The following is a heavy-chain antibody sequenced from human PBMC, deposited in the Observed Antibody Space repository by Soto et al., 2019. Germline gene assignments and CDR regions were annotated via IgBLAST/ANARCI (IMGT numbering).Heavy chain of an antibody. CDR3: ARERGGYNRGDFEF. CDR2: IIPDFGTG. CDR1: GGTFNSYA. J-gene: IGHJ4*02. V-gene: IGHV1-69*13. Sequence: SVKVSCKASGGTFNSYAISWVRQAPGQGLGWMGGIIPDFGTGNSAQKFRGRVSIIADASTTTVYMRLSGLTLEDTAVYYCARERGGYNRGDFEFWGQGTQVTVSS. D-gene: IGHD1-26*01.